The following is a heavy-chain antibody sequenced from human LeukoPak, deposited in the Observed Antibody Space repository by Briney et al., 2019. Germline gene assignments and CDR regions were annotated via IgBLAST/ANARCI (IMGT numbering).Heavy chain of an antibody. CDR1: GFTFSIYW. Sequence: AGGSLRLSCAASGFTFSIYWMSWVRQAPEKGLEWVANIKQDGSEKYYEESVKGRFTISRDNSKNTLYLQMNSLRAEDTAVYYCAKDDARFPPYGMDVWGQGTTVTVSS. D-gene: IGHD3-3*01. CDR2: IKQDGSEK. J-gene: IGHJ6*02. V-gene: IGHV3-7*01. CDR3: AKDDARFPPYGMDV.